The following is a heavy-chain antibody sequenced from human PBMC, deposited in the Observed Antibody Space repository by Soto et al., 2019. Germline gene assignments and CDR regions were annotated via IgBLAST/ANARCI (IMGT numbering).Heavy chain of an antibody. CDR3: ATDWSYALNY. CDR1: GFTFSSSW. V-gene: IGHV3-74*01. D-gene: IGHD3-16*01. J-gene: IGHJ4*02. CDR2: INSDGTVT. Sequence: GGSLRLSCAASGFTFSSSWMHWVRQAPGKGLVWVSHINSDGTVTNYADSVKGRFTISRDNAKNTVYLQMNSLRAEDTAVYYCATDWSYALNYWGQGSLVTVSS.